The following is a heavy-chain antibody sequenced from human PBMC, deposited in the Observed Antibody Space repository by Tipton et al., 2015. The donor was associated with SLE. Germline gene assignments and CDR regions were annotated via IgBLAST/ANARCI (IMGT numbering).Heavy chain of an antibody. D-gene: IGHD6-6*01. CDR2: IYTSGST. Sequence: TLSLTCTVSGGSISSGSYYWSWIRQPAGKGLEWIGHIYTSGSTNYNPSLKSRVTISVDTSKNQFSLKLSSVTAADTAVYYCASPARIAGSSDADYFDYWGQGTLVTVSS. CDR3: ASPARIAGSSDADYFDY. J-gene: IGHJ4*02. V-gene: IGHV4-61*09. CDR1: GGSISSGSYY.